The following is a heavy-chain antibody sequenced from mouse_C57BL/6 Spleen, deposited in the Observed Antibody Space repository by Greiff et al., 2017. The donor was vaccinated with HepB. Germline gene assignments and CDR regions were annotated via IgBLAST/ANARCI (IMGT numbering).Heavy chain of an antibody. CDR1: GYSFTSYY. CDR3: ARVTTVVGEDY. J-gene: IGHJ2*01. CDR2: IYPGSGNT. D-gene: IGHD1-1*01. Sequence: VQLQQSGPELVKPGASVKISCKASGYSFTSYYIHWVKQRPGQGLEWIGWIYPGSGNTKYNEKFKGKATLTADTSSSTAYMQLSSLTSEDSAVYYCARVTTVVGEDYWGQGTTLTVSS. V-gene: IGHV1-66*01.